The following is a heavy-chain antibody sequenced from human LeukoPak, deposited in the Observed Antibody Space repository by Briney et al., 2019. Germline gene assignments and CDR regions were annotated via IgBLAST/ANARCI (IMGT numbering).Heavy chain of an antibody. J-gene: IGHJ4*02. CDR3: AKGNHSSAGDY. CDR1: GFTFSDYD. V-gene: IGHV3-13*01. CDR2: IGTAGDT. D-gene: IGHD6-19*01. Sequence: GGSLRLSCAASGFTFSDYDMHWVRQATGKGLEWVSAIGTAGDTYYTGSVKGRFTISRENAKNTLYLQMNSLRVEDTAVYYCAKGNHSSAGDYWGQGTLVTVSS.